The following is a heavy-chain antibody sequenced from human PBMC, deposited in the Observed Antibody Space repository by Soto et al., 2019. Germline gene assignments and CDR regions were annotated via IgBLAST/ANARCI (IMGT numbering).Heavy chain of an antibody. Sequence: QVQLVQSGAEVKKPGASVKVSCKASGYTFTSYDINWVRQATGQGLEWMGWMNPNSGNTGYAQKFQGRITMTRNTSITTAYMELSSLRSEDTAVYYCARGITIFGVVDPGGQGTLVTVSS. J-gene: IGHJ5*02. CDR1: GYTFTSYD. CDR2: MNPNSGNT. CDR3: ARGITIFGVVDP. V-gene: IGHV1-8*01. D-gene: IGHD3-3*01.